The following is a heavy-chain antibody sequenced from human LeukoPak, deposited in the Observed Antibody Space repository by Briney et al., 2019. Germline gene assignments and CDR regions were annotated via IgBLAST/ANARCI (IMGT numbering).Heavy chain of an antibody. D-gene: IGHD5-12*01. V-gene: IGHV1-8*01. Sequence: GASVKVSCKASGYTFTSYDINWVRQATGQGLEWMGWMNPNSGNTGYAQKFQGRVTMTRNTSISTAYMELSSLRAEDTAVYYCARGRGYSWLNWFDPWGQGTLVTVSS. CDR3: ARGRGYSWLNWFDP. CDR2: MNPNSGNT. CDR1: GYTFTSYD. J-gene: IGHJ5*02.